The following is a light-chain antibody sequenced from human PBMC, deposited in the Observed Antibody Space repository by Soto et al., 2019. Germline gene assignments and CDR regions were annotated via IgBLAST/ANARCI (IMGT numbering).Light chain of an antibody. CDR2: AAS. V-gene: IGKV1-39*01. Sequence: DIQMTQSPSSLSASVGDRVTITGRASQSISNYLNWYQQKPGKAPRLLIYAASTLQSGVPSRLIGSGSWANFTLPNSSLQPEDFATFYCQQNYRTPPLTFGGGTTVEIK. CDR3: QQNYRTPPLT. J-gene: IGKJ4*01. CDR1: QSISNY.